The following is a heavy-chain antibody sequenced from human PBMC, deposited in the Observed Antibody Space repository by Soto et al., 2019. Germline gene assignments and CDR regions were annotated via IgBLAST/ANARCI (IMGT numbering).Heavy chain of an antibody. CDR1: GGSISSSNW. J-gene: IGHJ5*02. V-gene: IGHV4-4*02. D-gene: IGHD6-13*01. Sequence: QVQLQESGPGLVKPSGTLSLTCAVSGGSISSSNWWSWVRQPPGKGLEWIGDIYHSGSTNYNPSLTIRVPLSVDKSQNQFSLKLSSVTAADTAVYYCARRAAGRISWGQGTLVTVSS. CDR3: ARRAAGRIS. CDR2: IYHSGST.